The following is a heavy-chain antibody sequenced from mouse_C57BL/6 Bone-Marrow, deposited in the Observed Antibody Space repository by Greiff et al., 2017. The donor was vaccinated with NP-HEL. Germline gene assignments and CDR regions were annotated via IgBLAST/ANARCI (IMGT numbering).Heavy chain of an antibody. D-gene: IGHD3-2*02. CDR2: IHPNSGST. V-gene: IGHV1-64*01. CDR3: ARNEAGAWFAY. CDR1: GYTFTSYW. Sequence: QAQLQLPGAELVKPGASVKLSCKASGYTFTSYWMHWVKQRPGQGLEWIGMIHPNSGSTNYNEKFKSKATLTVDKSSSTAYMQLSSLTSEDSAVYDGARNEAGAWFAYWGQGTLVTVSA. J-gene: IGHJ3*01.